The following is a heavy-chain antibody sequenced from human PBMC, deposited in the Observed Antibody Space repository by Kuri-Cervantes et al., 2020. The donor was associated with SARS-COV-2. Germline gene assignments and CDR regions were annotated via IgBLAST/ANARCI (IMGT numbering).Heavy chain of an antibody. CDR1: GYTFTSYY. Sequence: ASVKVSCKASGYTFTSYYMHWVRQAPGQGLEWMGIINPSGGSTSYAQKFQGRVTITADKSTSTAYMELSSLRSEDTAVYYCASMPGATYYYYYMDVWGKGTTVTVSS. J-gene: IGHJ6*03. V-gene: IGHV1-46*01. CDR2: INPSGGST. CDR3: ASMPGATYYYYYMDV. D-gene: IGHD1-26*01.